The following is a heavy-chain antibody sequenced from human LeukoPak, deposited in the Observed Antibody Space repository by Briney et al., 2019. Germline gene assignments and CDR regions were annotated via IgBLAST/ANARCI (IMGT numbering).Heavy chain of an antibody. CDR2: INSDGSGT. J-gene: IGHJ3*02. CDR3: ARGERHAFDI. V-gene: IGHV3-74*01. Sequence: PGGSLRLPCAASGFTLSSYWMHWVRHVPGKGLVWVSRINSDGSGTSDADSVKGRFTISRDNAKNTLYLQMNSLRAEDTAVYYCARGERHAFDIWGQGTMVTVSS. CDR1: GFTLSSYW.